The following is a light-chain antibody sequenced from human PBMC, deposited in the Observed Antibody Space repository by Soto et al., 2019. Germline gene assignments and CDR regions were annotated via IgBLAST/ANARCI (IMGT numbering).Light chain of an antibody. CDR3: QHYTTYSGT. J-gene: IGKJ3*01. CDR1: QSISTW. CDR2: WAS. Sequence: DIHMTQSPATLSASVGDRVTITCRARQSISTWLAWYQQKPGKAPKLLIYWASSLESGVPSRFSGSGSGTEFTLTIGSLQPDDFATYYSQHYTTYSGTFGPGTKVDIK. V-gene: IGKV1-5*03.